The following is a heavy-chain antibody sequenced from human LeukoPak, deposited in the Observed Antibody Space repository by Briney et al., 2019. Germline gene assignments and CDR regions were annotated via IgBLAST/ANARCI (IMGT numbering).Heavy chain of an antibody. D-gene: IGHD1-1*01. CDR2: INHSGST. V-gene: IGHV4-34*01. J-gene: IGHJ3*02. Sequence: PSETLSLTCTVSGGSISSYYWSWIRQPPGKGLEWIGEINHSGSTNYNPSLKSRVTISVDTSKNQFSLKLSSVTAADTAVYYCARGRPMGGRNDVVAFDIWGQGTMVTVSS. CDR3: ARGRPMGGRNDVVAFDI. CDR1: GGSISSYY.